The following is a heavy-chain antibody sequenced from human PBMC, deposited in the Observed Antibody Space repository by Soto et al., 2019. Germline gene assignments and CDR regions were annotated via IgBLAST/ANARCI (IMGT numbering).Heavy chain of an antibody. V-gene: IGHV3-30*18. CDR1: GFTFSSYG. Sequence: GGSLRLSCAASGFTFSSYGMHWVRQAPGKGLEWVAVISYDGSNKYYAGSVKGRFTISRDNSKNTLYLQMNSLRAEDTAVYYCAKDHYYDSSGLDYWGQGTLVTVSS. CDR2: ISYDGSNK. D-gene: IGHD3-22*01. CDR3: AKDHYYDSSGLDY. J-gene: IGHJ4*02.